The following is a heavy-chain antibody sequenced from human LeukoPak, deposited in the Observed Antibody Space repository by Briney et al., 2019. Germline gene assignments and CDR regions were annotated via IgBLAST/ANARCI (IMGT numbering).Heavy chain of an antibody. CDR1: GFTFSSHE. CDR2: ISSSGSTI. CDR3: GRDTASSTVGVDY. J-gene: IGHJ4*02. D-gene: IGHD3-16*01. Sequence: GGSLRLSSAASGFTFSSHEMNWVRQAPGKGLEWVSYISSSGSTIYYADSVKGRFTISRDNAKNSLYLQMNSLRAEDTAVYYCGRDTASSTVGVDYSGQGTLVTVSS. V-gene: IGHV3-48*03.